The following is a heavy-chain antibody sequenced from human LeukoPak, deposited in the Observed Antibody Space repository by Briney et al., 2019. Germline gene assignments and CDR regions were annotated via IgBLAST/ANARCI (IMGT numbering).Heavy chain of an antibody. CDR3: ARVRVEMTTNDAFDI. J-gene: IGHJ3*02. D-gene: IGHD5-24*01. Sequence: SETLSLTCAVSGYSINSGYYWGWIRQPPGKGLVWIGSMYHTGSTYYNPSLKSRVTISVDTSKNQFSLKLSSVTAADTAVYYCARVRVEMTTNDAFDIWGQGTMVTVSS. CDR1: GYSINSGYY. CDR2: MYHTGST. V-gene: IGHV4-38-2*01.